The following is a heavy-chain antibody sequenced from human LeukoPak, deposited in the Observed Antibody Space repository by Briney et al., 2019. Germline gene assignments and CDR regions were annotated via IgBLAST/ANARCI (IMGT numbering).Heavy chain of an antibody. CDR2: IHHSGST. J-gene: IGHJ4*02. V-gene: IGHV4-39*01. CDR1: GGSISSSTYY. Sequence: PSETLSLTCTVSGGSISSSTYYWAWIRQPPGKGLEWIATIHHSGSTYYQPSLRSGVTISVDTSRNQFSLKLSSVTVADTAVYYGARLGGYYDPPGYWGQGTLVTVSS. D-gene: IGHD3-22*01. CDR3: ARLGGYYDPPGY.